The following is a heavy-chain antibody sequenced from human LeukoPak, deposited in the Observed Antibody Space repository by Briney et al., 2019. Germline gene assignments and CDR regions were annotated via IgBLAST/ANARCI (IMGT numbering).Heavy chain of an antibody. Sequence: SETLSLTCTVSGYSISSGYYWGWIRQPPGKRLEWIGSIYHSGSTSYNPSLKSRVTTSVDTSKNQFSLNLSSVTAADTAVYYCARSFSSTRPFEYWGQGTLVTVSS. CDR3: ARSFSSTRPFEY. J-gene: IGHJ4*02. V-gene: IGHV4-38-2*02. D-gene: IGHD6-13*01. CDR2: IYHSGST. CDR1: GYSISSGYY.